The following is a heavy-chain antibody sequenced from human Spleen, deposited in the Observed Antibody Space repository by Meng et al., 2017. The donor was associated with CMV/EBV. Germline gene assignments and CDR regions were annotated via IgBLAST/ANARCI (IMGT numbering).Heavy chain of an antibody. CDR1: GITFRNYW. Sequence: GESLKTSCETSGITFRNYWMHWVRRAPGKGLGWVSLINADGSSTDSADSVKGRFTISRDNSNNILYLQMNRRRAEDTAVYHCAKARIVLAAHDYFDSWGQGTLVTVSS. D-gene: IGHD4/OR15-4a*01. J-gene: IGHJ5*01. CDR2: INADGSST. CDR3: AKARIVLAAHDYFDS. V-gene: IGHV3-74*01.